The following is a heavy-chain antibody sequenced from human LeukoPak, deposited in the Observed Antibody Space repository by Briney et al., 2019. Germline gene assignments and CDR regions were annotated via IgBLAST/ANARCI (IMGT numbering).Heavy chain of an antibody. CDR1: GFTLISYS. J-gene: IGHJ4*02. D-gene: IGHD3-22*01. V-gene: IGHV3-21*01. Sequence: PGGSLRLSCAASGFTLISYSMNWVRQAPGKGLEWVSYISSSRFYIYYADSVKGRFTISRDDAKNSLYLQMNSLRAEDTAVYFCARDPYYYDSSGYYGEGFDYWGQGTLVTVSS. CDR2: ISSSRFYI. CDR3: ARDPYYYDSSGYYGEGFDY.